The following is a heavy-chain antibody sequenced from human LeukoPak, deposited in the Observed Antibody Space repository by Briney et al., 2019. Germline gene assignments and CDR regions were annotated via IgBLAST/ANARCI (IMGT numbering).Heavy chain of an antibody. CDR1: GGSISSYY. D-gene: IGHD3-16*01. CDR2: IYTTGST. V-gene: IGHV4-4*07. J-gene: IGHJ6*03. CDR3: ARGGHFFDV. Sequence: SETLSLTCTVSGGSISSYYWSWLRQPAGKGLECLGVIYTTGSTNYNPSLKSRVTVSRDTSKNQFSLKLTSVTAADTAVYYCARGGHFFDVWGKGTTVTVSS.